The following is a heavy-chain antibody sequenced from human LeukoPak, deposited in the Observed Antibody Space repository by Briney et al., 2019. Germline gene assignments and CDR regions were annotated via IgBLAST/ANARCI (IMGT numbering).Heavy chain of an antibody. CDR3: TREKASAVHY. V-gene: IGHV4-38-2*02. Sequence: PSETLSLTCAVSGSSISSDFYWGWVRQPPGKGLEWIGTIYHSGVSYLNPSLKSRLTISVDTSKNQFSLKLCSVTAADTAVYYCTREKASAVHYWGQGILVTVSS. J-gene: IGHJ4*02. CDR2: IYHSGVS. D-gene: IGHD2-2*01. CDR1: GSSISSDFY.